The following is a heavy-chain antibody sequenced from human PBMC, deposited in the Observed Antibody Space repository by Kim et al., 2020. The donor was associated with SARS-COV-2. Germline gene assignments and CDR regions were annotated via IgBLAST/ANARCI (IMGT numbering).Heavy chain of an antibody. Sequence: GGSLRLSCVASGYSINTYAMSWVRQAPGKGLEWVSAITRYDGRTYYADSVRGRFTISRDNSENTVYLQLNNVRAEDTAVYFCAKDHPADGWPTFALWGQG. V-gene: IGHV3-23*01. CDR1: GYSINTYA. CDR3: AKDHPADGWPTFAL. J-gene: IGHJ1*01. D-gene: IGHD2-2*01. CDR2: ITRYDGRT.